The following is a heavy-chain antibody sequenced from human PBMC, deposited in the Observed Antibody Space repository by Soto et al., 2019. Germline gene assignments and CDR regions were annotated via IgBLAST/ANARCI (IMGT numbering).Heavy chain of an antibody. CDR2: ISYDGSNK. CDR1: GFTFSSYG. V-gene: IGHV3-30*03. J-gene: IGHJ5*02. Sequence: GGSLRLSCAASGFTFSSYGMHWVRQAPGKGLEWVAVISYDGSNKYYADSVKGRFTISRDNSKNTLYLQMNSLRAEDTAVYYCARDRYSSSSGNWFDPWGQGTQVTVSS. CDR3: ARDRYSSSSGNWFDP. D-gene: IGHD6-6*01.